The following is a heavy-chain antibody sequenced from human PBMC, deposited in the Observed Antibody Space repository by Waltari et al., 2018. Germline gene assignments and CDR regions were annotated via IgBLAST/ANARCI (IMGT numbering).Heavy chain of an antibody. CDR2: IYSSGDT. CDR1: GFAVTRNY. Sequence: EVQLVESGGGLIQAGDSLRLSCAASGFAVTRNYMTWVRQAPGKGLEWVAIIYSSGDTFYADSVRGRFSISSDSCKNMLFLQMHSLRGEDTAVYYCAKDLTGWGAFDIWGQGTMVTVSS. D-gene: IGHD1-20*01. CDR3: AKDLTGWGAFDI. J-gene: IGHJ3*02. V-gene: IGHV3-53*01.